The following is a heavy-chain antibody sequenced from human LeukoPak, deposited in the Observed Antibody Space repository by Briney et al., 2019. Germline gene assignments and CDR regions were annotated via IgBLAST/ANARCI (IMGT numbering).Heavy chain of an antibody. Sequence: PSETLSLTCTVSGGSISSYYWSWIRQPPGKGLEWIGYIYCSGSTNYNPSPKSRVTISVDTSKNQFSLKLSSVTAADTAVYYCARDRGQWLLNWFDPWGQGTLVTVSS. D-gene: IGHD6-19*01. J-gene: IGHJ5*02. V-gene: IGHV4-59*01. CDR1: GGSISSYY. CDR2: IYCSGST. CDR3: ARDRGQWLLNWFDP.